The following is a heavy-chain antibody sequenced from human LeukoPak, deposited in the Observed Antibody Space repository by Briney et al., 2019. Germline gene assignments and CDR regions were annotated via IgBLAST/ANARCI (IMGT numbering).Heavy chain of an antibody. CDR2: IYYSGST. J-gene: IGHJ4*02. V-gene: IGHV4-31*03. CDR1: GGSISSGGYY. CDR3: AGGDSGYDYVPFDY. Sequence: SETLSLTCTVSGGSISSGGYYWSWIRQHPGKGLEWIGYIYYSGSTYYNPSLKSRVTISVDTSKNQFSLKLSSVTAADTAVYYCAGGDSGYDYVPFDYWGQGTLVTVSS. D-gene: IGHD5-12*01.